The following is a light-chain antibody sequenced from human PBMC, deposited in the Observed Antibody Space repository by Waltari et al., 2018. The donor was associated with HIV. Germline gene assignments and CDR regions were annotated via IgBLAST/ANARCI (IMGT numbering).Light chain of an antibody. Sequence: QSVSTQPPSVSAAPGQKVPISCFGSTSNIGSRSVSWCQRLPGTAPKLLIYDDNERPSGIPDRFSASRSGTSATLGIAGLQTGDEADYYCVTWDHSLGAVVFGGGTKLTVL. CDR2: DDN. CDR1: TSNIGSRS. V-gene: IGLV1-51*01. J-gene: IGLJ3*02. CDR3: VTWDHSLGAVV.